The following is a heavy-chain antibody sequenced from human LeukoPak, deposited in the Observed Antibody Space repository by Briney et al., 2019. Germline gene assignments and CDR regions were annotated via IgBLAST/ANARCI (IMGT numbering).Heavy chain of an antibody. Sequence: ASVKVSCKASGYTFTNYYLHWVRQAPGQGLEWMGWINPNSGGTNFAQKFQGRVTMTRDTSISTAYMELSRLRSDDTAVYYCARVSTTGDYGDHEYYFDYWGQGTLVTVSS. V-gene: IGHV1-2*02. D-gene: IGHD4-17*01. CDR3: ARVSTTGDYGDHEYYFDY. J-gene: IGHJ4*02. CDR1: GYTFTNYY. CDR2: INPNSGGT.